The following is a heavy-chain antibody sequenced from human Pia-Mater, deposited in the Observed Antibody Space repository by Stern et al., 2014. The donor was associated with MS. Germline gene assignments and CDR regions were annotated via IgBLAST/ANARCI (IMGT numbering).Heavy chain of an antibody. Sequence: QLVQSGGGLVQPGGSLKLSWAVSGFNFSGSAMHWVRQASGKGLEWVGRIRGKGNNYATAYAASVEGRFIISRDDSKNMAYLQMNSLKSEDTALYYCTSLIDYWGQGTLVTVSP. J-gene: IGHJ4*02. CDR2: IRGKGNNYAT. V-gene: IGHV3-73*01. CDR1: GFNFSGSA. CDR3: TSLIDY.